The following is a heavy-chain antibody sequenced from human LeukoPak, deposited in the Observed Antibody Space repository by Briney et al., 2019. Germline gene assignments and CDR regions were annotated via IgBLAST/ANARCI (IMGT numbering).Heavy chain of an antibody. CDR1: GFTFSDYW. D-gene: IGHD1-26*01. Sequence: PGGSLRLSCAASGFTFSDYWIHWVRQAPGKGLVWVSRINTDGSITNYADSVKGRFSISRDNAKNTLYLQMNSLTAEDTAVYYCVRDLGGRSGHWGQGTLVTVSS. V-gene: IGHV3-74*01. CDR2: INTDGSIT. J-gene: IGHJ4*02. CDR3: VRDLGGRSGH.